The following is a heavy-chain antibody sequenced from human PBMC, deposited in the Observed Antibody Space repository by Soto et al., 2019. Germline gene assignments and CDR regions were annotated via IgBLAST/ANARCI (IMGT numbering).Heavy chain of an antibody. V-gene: IGHV1-18*01. D-gene: IGHD6-13*01. CDR3: ARDNGHSAAPAADWFVP. J-gene: IGHJ5*02. CDR2: ISAYNGHT. Sequence: QVQLIQSGAEVKQPGASVTVYCQASGYTFTNYAITWVRQAPGQGLEWMGWISAYNGHTNYAQKVQGRLTMTTDTSTRPDYMHMRSLTYDHKAIYYCARDNGHSAAPAADWFVPWGERPLVTVSS. CDR1: GYTFTNYA.